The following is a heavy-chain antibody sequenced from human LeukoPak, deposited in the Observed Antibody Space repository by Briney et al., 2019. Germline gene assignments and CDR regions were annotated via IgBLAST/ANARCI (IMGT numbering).Heavy chain of an antibody. CDR2: IYTSGST. CDR1: GGSISSYY. V-gene: IGHV4-4*07. D-gene: IGHD6-13*01. Sequence: SQTLSLTCTVAGGSISSYYWSWIRQPAGNGREWIGRIYTSGSTNYNPSLKSRVTMSVDTSKNQFSLKLSSVTAADTAVYYCARVQRYSGDAFDIWGQGTMVTVSS. CDR3: ARVQRYSGDAFDI. J-gene: IGHJ3*02.